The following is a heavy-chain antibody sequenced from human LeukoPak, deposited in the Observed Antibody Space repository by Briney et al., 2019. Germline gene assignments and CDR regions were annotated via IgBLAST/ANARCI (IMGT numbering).Heavy chain of an antibody. CDR3: AREGRSSTPGY. J-gene: IGHJ4*02. CDR2: SYYFGST. CDR1: GGSVSSGSYY. Sequence: SETLSLTCTVSGGSVSSGSYYWSWIRQPPGKGLEWIGYSYYFGSTNYNPSLTSRVTISVDTSKNQFSLKLTSVTAADTAVYYCAREGRSSTPGYWGQGTLVTVSS. D-gene: IGHD2-15*01. V-gene: IGHV4-61*01.